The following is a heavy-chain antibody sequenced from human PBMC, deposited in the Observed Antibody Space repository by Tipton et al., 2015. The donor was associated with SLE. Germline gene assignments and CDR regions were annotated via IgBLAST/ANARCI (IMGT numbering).Heavy chain of an antibody. CDR1: GFTFSSYW. D-gene: IGHD3-22*01. V-gene: IGHV3-74*01. J-gene: IGHJ4*01. Sequence: SLRLSCAASGFTFSSYWMHWVRQAPGKGLVWVSRIYTDGSRTHHADSVRGRFTISRDNAKNTLYLQMNSLRAEDTAAYYCARGESSGYYVDYWGHGTLVTVSS. CDR3: ARGESSGYYVDY. CDR2: IYTDGSRT.